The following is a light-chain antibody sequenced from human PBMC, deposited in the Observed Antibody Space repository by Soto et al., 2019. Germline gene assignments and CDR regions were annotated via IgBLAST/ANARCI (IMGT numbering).Light chain of an antibody. CDR2: GAS. V-gene: IGKV3-20*01. CDR1: ESVTANY. Sequence: ESVLTQSPGTLSLSPGERVTLSCRVSESVTANYLAWYQLKAGQAPRLLIYGASTRASGISDRFSGSGSGTDFTLTISRLEPEDFAVYYCQKYSREPYTFGQGTRRELK. J-gene: IGKJ2*01. CDR3: QKYSREPYT.